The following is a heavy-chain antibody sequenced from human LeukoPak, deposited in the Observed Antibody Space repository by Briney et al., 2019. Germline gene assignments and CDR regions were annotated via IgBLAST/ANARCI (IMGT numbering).Heavy chain of an antibody. CDR1: GFTFDDYA. CDR3: AKDGRPFDL. CDR2: ISWNSGSI. Sequence: AGRSLRLSCAASGFTFDDYAMHWVRQAPGKGLEWVSGISWNSGSIGCGDSVKGRFTISRANANNSLYLQMNSLRAEDMALYYCAKDGRPFDLWGRGTLVTVSS. V-gene: IGHV3-9*03. J-gene: IGHJ2*01.